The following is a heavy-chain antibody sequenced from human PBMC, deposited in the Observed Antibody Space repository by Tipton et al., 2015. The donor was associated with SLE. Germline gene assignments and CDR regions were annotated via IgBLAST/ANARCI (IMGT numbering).Heavy chain of an antibody. D-gene: IGHD2-8*02. CDR1: GASISTDGVY. V-gene: IGHV4-31*02. CDR2: IYYSGTT. CDR3: ARGSDLVDFDF. Sequence: LRLSCTVSGASISTDGVYWSWIRQHPGKGLEWIGNIYYSGTTYYNTSFKSQFTISVDTSNNQFSLKVNSVTAADTAVYYCARGSDLVDFDFWGQGTLVTVSS. J-gene: IGHJ4*02.